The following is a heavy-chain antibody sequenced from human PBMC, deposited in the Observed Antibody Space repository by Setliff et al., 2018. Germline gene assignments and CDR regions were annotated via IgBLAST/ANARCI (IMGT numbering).Heavy chain of an antibody. J-gene: IGHJ6*03. Sequence: ASVKVSCKTSGYTFISYGISWMRQAPGQGLEWMGWISAYNGDTDYAQKFQGRVTMTTDTSTNTAYMELRSLTSDDTAVYYCARDRSTVIRGVTSFFYYYMDVWGGGTTVTVSS. V-gene: IGHV1-18*04. CDR1: GYTFISYG. CDR2: ISAYNGDT. D-gene: IGHD3-10*01. CDR3: ARDRSTVIRGVTSFFYYYMDV.